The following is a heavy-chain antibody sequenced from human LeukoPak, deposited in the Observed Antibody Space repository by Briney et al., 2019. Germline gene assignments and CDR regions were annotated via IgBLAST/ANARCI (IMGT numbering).Heavy chain of an antibody. Sequence: SVKVSCKASGGTFSSYAISWVRQAPGQGLEWMGGIIPIFGTANYAQKFQGRVTITTDESTSTAYMELSSLRSEDTAVYYCARGTRNYDFWSGLYYFDYWGQGTLVTVSS. V-gene: IGHV1-69*05. D-gene: IGHD3-3*01. CDR3: ARGTRNYDFWSGLYYFDY. CDR1: GGTFSSYA. J-gene: IGHJ4*02. CDR2: IIPIFGTA.